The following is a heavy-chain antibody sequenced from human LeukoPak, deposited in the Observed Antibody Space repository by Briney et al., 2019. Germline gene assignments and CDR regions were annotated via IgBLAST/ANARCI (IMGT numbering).Heavy chain of an antibody. J-gene: IGHJ4*02. CDR2: IHTDGST. CDR3: ARDRPYGGKGDFDY. CDR1: GFSVSDHY. Sequence: PGGSLRLSCAASGFSVSDHYMNWVRQAPGKRLEWVSVIHTDGSTYASDSVKGRFTISRDNSKNTLFLQMNSLRAEDTAVYYCARDRPYGGKGDFDYWGQGTLVTVSS. V-gene: IGHV3-66*01. D-gene: IGHD4-23*01.